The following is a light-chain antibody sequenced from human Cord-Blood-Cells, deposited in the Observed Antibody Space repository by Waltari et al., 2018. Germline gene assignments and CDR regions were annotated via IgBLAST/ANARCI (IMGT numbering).Light chain of an antibody. V-gene: IGLV2-23*01. CDR2: EGS. Sequence: QSALTQPASVSGSPGQSITISCTGTSSDVGSYNLVSWYQQHPGKAPKRMIYEGSKRASGVSNRFSGSKSGNTASLTISGLQAEDEADYYCCSYAGSSTLVVFGGGTKLTVL. CDR1: SSDVGSYNL. CDR3: CSYAGSSTLVV. J-gene: IGLJ2*01.